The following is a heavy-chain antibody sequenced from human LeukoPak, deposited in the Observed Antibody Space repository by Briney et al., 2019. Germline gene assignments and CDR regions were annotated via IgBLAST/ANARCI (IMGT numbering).Heavy chain of an antibody. Sequence: GASVKVSCKASGYTFTTYGIGWVRQAPGQGLEWMGWISAPTGNANYAQILQGRVTLTTDTSTSTAYMELRSLTSDDTAVYYCARAGAFLTTHFDSWGQGTLVTVSS. D-gene: IGHD1-26*01. CDR1: GYTFTTYG. CDR3: ARAGAFLTTHFDS. J-gene: IGHJ4*02. CDR2: ISAPTGNA. V-gene: IGHV1-18*01.